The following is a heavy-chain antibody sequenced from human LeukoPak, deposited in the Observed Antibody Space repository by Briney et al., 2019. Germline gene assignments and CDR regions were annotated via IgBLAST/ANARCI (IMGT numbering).Heavy chain of an antibody. D-gene: IGHD1-26*01. J-gene: IGHJ4*02. CDR2: IYYSGST. CDR1: GGSIGSGSYY. CDR3: ARPEVGATRGLDY. V-gene: IGHV4-39*01. Sequence: SETLSLTCAVSGGSIGSGSYYWGWIRQPPGKGLEWIGSIYYSGSTYYNPSLKSRVTISVDTSKNQVSLKLSSVTAADTAVYYCARPEVGATRGLDYWGQGALVTGSS.